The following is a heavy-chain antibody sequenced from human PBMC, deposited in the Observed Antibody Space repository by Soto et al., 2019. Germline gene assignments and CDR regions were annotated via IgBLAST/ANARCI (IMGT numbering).Heavy chain of an antibody. J-gene: IGHJ4*02. Sequence: GGSLRLSCAASGFTFSSYAMSWVRQAPGKGLEWVSAISGSGGSTYYADSVKGRFTISRDNSKNTLYLQMNSLRAEDTAVYYCARSRVSSNYYFDYWGQGTLVTVSS. V-gene: IGHV3-23*01. CDR2: ISGSGGST. D-gene: IGHD6-13*01. CDR1: GFTFSSYA. CDR3: ARSRVSSNYYFDY.